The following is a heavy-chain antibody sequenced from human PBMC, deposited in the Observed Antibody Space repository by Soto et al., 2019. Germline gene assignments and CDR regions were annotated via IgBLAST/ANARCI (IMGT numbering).Heavy chain of an antibody. CDR1: GFTFSSYA. V-gene: IGHV3-23*01. J-gene: IGHJ6*02. CDR2: ISGSGGST. CDR3: AKESGRGLLLWFGGLLQTDYYYYGMDV. D-gene: IGHD3-10*01. Sequence: GSLRLSCAASGFTFSSYAMSWVRQAPGKGLEWVSAISGSGGSTYYADSVKGRFTISRDNSKNTLYLQMNSLRAEDTAVYYCAKESGRGLLLWFGGLLQTDYYYYGMDVWGQGTTVTVSS.